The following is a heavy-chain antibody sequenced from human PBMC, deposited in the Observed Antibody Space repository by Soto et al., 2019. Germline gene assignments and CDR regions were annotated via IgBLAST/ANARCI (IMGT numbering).Heavy chain of an antibody. Sequence: SETLSLTCTVSGGSIRNYYWSWIRQPPGKGLEWTGYIYNSGDTNYNHSLKSRDTISVDTSKNQFALKLRSVTAADTAVYYCARRDREYSSGWYFDYWGQGDLVTVS. J-gene: IGHJ4*02. CDR1: GGSIRNYY. V-gene: IGHV4-59*01. CDR3: ARRDREYSSGWYFDY. D-gene: IGHD6-19*01. CDR2: IYNSGDT.